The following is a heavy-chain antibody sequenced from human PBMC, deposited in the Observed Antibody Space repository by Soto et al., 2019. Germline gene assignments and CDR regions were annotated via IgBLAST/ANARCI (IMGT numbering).Heavy chain of an antibody. CDR1: GFTFDDYT. Sequence: QPGGSLRLSCAGSGFTFDDYTMHWVRQAPGKGLEWVSGISWNSGSVDYADSVKGRFTVSRDNAKNSLYLQLNSLRVEDTALYYCARSYERYGSDFWGQGTTVTVSS. V-gene: IGHV3-9*01. CDR2: ISWNSGSV. D-gene: IGHD3-22*01. J-gene: IGHJ6*02. CDR3: ARSYERYGSDF.